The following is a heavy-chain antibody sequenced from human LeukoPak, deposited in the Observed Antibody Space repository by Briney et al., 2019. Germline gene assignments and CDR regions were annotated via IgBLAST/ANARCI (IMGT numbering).Heavy chain of an antibody. CDR1: GYTFTSYG. V-gene: IGHV1-18*01. D-gene: IGHD5-24*01. J-gene: IGHJ5*02. CDR2: ISAYNGNT. CDR3: ARDVGYRNWFDP. Sequence: GASVKVSCKASGYTFTSYGINWVRQAPGQGLEWMGWISAYNGNTNYAQKLHGRVTMTTGTSTSTAYMELRSLRSDATAVYYCARDVGYRNWFDPWGQGTLVTVSS.